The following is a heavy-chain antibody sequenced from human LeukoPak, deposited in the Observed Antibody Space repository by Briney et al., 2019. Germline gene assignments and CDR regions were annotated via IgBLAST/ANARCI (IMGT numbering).Heavy chain of an antibody. J-gene: IGHJ4*02. CDR3: ARGGDGYTSYYFDY. CDR2: INPSGGST. V-gene: IGHV1-46*01. D-gene: IGHD5-24*01. CDR1: GYTFTSYY. Sequence: GASVKVSCKASGYTFTSYYMHWVRQAPGLGLEWMGIINPSGGSTNYAQKFQGRVTITADESTSTAYMELSSLRSEDTAVYYCARGGDGYTSYYFDYWGQGTLVTVSS.